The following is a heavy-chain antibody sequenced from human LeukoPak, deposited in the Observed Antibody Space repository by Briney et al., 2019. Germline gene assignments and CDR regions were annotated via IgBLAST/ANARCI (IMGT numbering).Heavy chain of an antibody. Sequence: GASVKVSCKTSGYIFTNNYIHWLRQAPGQGLEWMGWISAYNGNTNYAQKLQGRVTMTTDTSTSTAYMELRSLRSDDTAVYYCARGFEADDYWGQGTLVTVSS. V-gene: IGHV1-18*01. CDR3: ARGFEADDY. J-gene: IGHJ4*02. D-gene: IGHD3-10*01. CDR2: ISAYNGNT. CDR1: GYIFTNNY.